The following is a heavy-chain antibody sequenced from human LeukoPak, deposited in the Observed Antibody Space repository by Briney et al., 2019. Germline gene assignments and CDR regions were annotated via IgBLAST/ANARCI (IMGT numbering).Heavy chain of an antibody. D-gene: IGHD3-9*01. CDR1: GYSFTSYW. J-gene: IGHJ3*01. Sequence: GESLKISCKGSGYSFTSYWIVWVRQMPGEGLEWMGIIYPSDSDTRYSPSFQGQVTISVDKSISTAYLQWSSLKASDTAMYYCARHSDILTDSGPMSHAFDLWGQGTMVTVSS. V-gene: IGHV5-51*01. CDR3: ARHSDILTDSGPMSHAFDL. CDR2: IYPSDSDT.